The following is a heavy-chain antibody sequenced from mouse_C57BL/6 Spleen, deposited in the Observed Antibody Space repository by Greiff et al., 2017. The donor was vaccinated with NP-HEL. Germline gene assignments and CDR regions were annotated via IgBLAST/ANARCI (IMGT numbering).Heavy chain of an antibody. CDR2: INPGSGGT. V-gene: IGHV1-54*01. CDR3: ARSGGDYYAPFDY. J-gene: IGHJ2*01. Sequence: VKLMESGAELVRPGTSVKVSCKASGYAFTNYLIEWVKQRPGQGLEWIGVINPGSGGTNYNEKFKGKATLTADKSSSTAYMQLSSLTSEDSAVYFCARSGGDYYAPFDYWGQGTTLTVSS. CDR1: GYAFTNYL. D-gene: IGHD1-1*01.